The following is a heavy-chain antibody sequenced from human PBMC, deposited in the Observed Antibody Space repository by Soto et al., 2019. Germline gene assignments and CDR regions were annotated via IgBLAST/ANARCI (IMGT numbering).Heavy chain of an antibody. D-gene: IGHD1-7*01. CDR3: ARDSPPAGNYDLALIGYGMDV. CDR1: GGSISSGGYY. CDR2: IYYSGST. Sequence: KPSETLSLTCTVSGGSISSGGYYWSWIRQHPGKGLEWIGYIYYSGSTYYNPSLKSRVTISVDTSKNQFSLKLSSVTAADTAVYYCARDSPPAGNYDLALIGYGMDVWGQGTTVTVSS. V-gene: IGHV4-31*03. J-gene: IGHJ6*02.